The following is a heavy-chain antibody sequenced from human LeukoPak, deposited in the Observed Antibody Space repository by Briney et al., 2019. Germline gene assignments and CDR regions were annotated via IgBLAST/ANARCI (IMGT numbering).Heavy chain of an antibody. D-gene: IGHD2-2*01. V-gene: IGHV3-48*03. CDR2: ISSSGSTI. J-gene: IGHJ4*02. Sequence: PGGSLRLSCAASGFTFSSYEMNWVRQAPGKGLEWVSYISSSGSTIYYADSVKGRFTISSDNAKNSMYLQMNSLRAEDTAVYYCAREDFVVVPAAPDYWGQGTLVTVSS. CDR1: GFTFSSYE. CDR3: AREDFVVVPAAPDY.